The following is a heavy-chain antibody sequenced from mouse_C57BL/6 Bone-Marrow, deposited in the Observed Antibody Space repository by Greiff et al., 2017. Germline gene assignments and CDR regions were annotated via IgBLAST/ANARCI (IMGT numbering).Heavy chain of an antibody. V-gene: IGHV1-52*01. Sequence: QVQLQQPGAELVRPGSSVKLSCKASGYTFTSYWMHWVKQRPLQGLEWIGNIDPSVSVTHSNQKSKAKATLTLDQSSRTAYMQLSGLTSEDYAVYYCARGCFYAMDYWGQGTSVTVSS. CDR3: ARGCFYAMDY. CDR1: GYTFTSYW. CDR2: IDPSVSVT. J-gene: IGHJ4*01.